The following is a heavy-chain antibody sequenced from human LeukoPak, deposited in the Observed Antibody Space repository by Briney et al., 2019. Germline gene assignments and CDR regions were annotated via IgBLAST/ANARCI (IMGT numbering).Heavy chain of an antibody. J-gene: IGHJ4*02. CDR2: FDPEDGET. V-gene: IGHV1-24*01. Sequence: ASVKVSCKVSGYTLTELSMHWVRQAPGKGLEWMGGFDPEDGETIYAQEFQGRVTMTEDTSTDTAYMELSSLRSEDTAVYYCATPTYGSGSYLDYWGQGTLVTVSS. CDR3: ATPTYGSGSYLDY. D-gene: IGHD3-10*01. CDR1: GYTLTELS.